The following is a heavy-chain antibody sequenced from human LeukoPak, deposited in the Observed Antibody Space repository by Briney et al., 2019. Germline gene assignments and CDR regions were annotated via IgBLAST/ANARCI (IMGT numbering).Heavy chain of an antibody. Sequence: GGSLRLSCAASEFTFSSYGMSWVRQAPGKGLEWVSAISSSGGSTYYADSVKGRFTISRDNSKNTLYLQMNSLRAEDTAVYYCAKRRFGSSSPLDYWGQGTLVTVSS. CDR2: ISSSGGST. D-gene: IGHD6-6*01. CDR3: AKRRFGSSSPLDY. J-gene: IGHJ4*02. CDR1: EFTFSSYG. V-gene: IGHV3-23*01.